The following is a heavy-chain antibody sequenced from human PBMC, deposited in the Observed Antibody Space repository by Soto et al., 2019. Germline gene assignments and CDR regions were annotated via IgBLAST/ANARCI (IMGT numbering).Heavy chain of an antibody. D-gene: IGHD5-18*01. CDR3: ARRNTAMVPYFDY. J-gene: IGHJ4*02. V-gene: IGHV4-34*01. CDR1: GGSFSGYY. Sequence: SETLSLTCAVYGGSFSGYYWSWIRQPPGKGLEWIGEINHSGSTNYNPSLKSRVTISVDTSKNQFSLKLSSVTAADTAVYYCARRNTAMVPYFDYWGQGTLVTVSS. CDR2: INHSGST.